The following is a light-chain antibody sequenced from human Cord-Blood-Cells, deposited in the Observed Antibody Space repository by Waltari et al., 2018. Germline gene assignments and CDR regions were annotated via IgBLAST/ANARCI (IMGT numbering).Light chain of an antibody. CDR3: QQYDISSLT. Sequence: DIQMTQSPSSLSASVGDRVTITCQASQDISNYLNWYQQKPGKAPKLLIYDASNLETGVPSRFSGSGSGTDFTFTISSLQPEDIATYYCQQYDISSLTFGGGTKVEIK. J-gene: IGKJ4*01. CDR2: DAS. V-gene: IGKV1-33*01. CDR1: QDISNY.